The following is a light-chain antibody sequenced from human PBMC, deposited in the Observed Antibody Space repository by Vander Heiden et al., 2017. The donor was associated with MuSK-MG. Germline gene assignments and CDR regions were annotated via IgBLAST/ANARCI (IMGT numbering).Light chain of an antibody. CDR1: SGHSTDA. CDR2: VNGDGSQ. V-gene: IGLV4-69*02. CDR3: QTWGAGTWL. J-gene: IGLJ3*02. Sequence: QLVVTQSPSASASLGASVRLTCPLNSGHSTDAIAWHQQQPGKGPRFLMKVNGDGSQNKGDGIPDRFSGSSSGPIRYLTISSLQSEDEADYYCQTWGAGTWLFGGGTRLTVL.